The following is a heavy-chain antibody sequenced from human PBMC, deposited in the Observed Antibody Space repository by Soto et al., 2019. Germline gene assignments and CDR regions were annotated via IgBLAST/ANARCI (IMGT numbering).Heavy chain of an antibody. V-gene: IGHV1-3*01. J-gene: IGHJ4*02. CDR3: ARGGKGSGGHFDY. CDR2: INAGNGNT. Sequence: QVQLVQSGAEVKKPGASVKVSCKASGYTFTSYAMHWVRQAPGQRLEWMGWINAGNGNTKYSQKFQGRVTITRDTSASTAYMELSSLRSEDTAMYYCARGGKGSGGHFDYWGQGTLVTVSS. CDR1: GYTFTSYA. D-gene: IGHD1-26*01.